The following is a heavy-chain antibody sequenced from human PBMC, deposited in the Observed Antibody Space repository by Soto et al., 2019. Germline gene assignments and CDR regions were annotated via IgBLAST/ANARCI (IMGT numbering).Heavy chain of an antibody. Sequence: ASVKVSCKASGYTFTSYGISWVRQAPGQGLEWMGWISAYNGNTNYAQKLQGRVTMTTDTSTSTVYMELSSLRSEDTAVYYCARVYSGYDFDYWGQGTLVTVSS. CDR1: GYTFTSYG. CDR3: ARVYSGYDFDY. J-gene: IGHJ4*02. D-gene: IGHD5-12*01. CDR2: ISAYNGNT. V-gene: IGHV1-18*01.